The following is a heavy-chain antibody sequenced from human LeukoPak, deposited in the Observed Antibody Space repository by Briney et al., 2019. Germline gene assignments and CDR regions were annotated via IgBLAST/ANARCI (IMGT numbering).Heavy chain of an antibody. J-gene: IGHJ4*02. CDR2: IYPDDSDT. D-gene: IGHD4-17*01. V-gene: IGHV5-51*01. Sequence: GESLKISCEASGYTFSNYWIGWVRQMPGKGLEWMGIIYPDDSDTKYSPSFQGQATISADKSISTAYLQWSSLKASDTAMYYCARRGDGDYVSPLDYWGQGTLVTVSS. CDR1: GYTFSNYW. CDR3: ARRGDGDYVSPLDY.